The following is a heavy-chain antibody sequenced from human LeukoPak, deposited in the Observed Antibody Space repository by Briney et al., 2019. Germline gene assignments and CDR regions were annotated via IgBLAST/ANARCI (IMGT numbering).Heavy chain of an antibody. Sequence: GGSLRLCCAASGFTFSSYSMNWVRQAPGKGLEWVSSISSSSSYIYYADSVKGRFTISRDNAKNSLYLQMNSLRAEDTAVYYCAREPTYYYDSSGYCDYWGQGTLVTVSS. CDR2: ISSSSSYI. V-gene: IGHV3-21*01. J-gene: IGHJ4*01. CDR1: GFTFSSYS. D-gene: IGHD3-22*01. CDR3: AREPTYYYDSSGYCDY.